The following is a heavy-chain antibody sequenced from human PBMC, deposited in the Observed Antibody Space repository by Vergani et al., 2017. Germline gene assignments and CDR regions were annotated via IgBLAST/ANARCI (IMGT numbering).Heavy chain of an antibody. CDR1: GYSISSTYY. Sequence: QVQLQESGPGLVKPSETLSLTCAVSGYSISSTYYWGWIRQPPGKGLEWIGSIYHSGSTYNNPSLKSRVTISVDTSKNQFSLKLSSVNAADTAVYYCARHRGDNDRGGMDVWGQGTTVTVSS. CDR2: IYHSGST. CDR3: ARHRGDNDRGGMDV. J-gene: IGHJ6*02. D-gene: IGHD2-21*02. V-gene: IGHV4-38-2*01.